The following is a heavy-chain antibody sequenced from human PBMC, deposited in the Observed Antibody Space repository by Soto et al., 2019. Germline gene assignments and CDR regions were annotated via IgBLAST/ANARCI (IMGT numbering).Heavy chain of an antibody. D-gene: IGHD2-8*01. V-gene: IGHV1-18*01. CDR3: ARDEVRYCRDGVCYEGYYYCAMDV. CDR1: GYTFTSYG. CDR2: ISASNGNT. J-gene: IGHJ6*02. Sequence: QVQLVQSGAEVKNSGASVKVSCKASGYTFTSYGFSWVRQAPGQGLEWMGWISASNGNTNYAQKLQGRVTMTTDTSTGTAYMELRSRRCDDTATYYGARDEVRYCRDGVCYEGYYYCAMDVWGQGTTVSVS.